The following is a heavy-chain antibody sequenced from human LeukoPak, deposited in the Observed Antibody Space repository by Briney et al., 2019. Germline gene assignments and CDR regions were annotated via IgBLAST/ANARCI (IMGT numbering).Heavy chain of an antibody. CDR2: IYPGDSET. J-gene: IGHJ3*01. CDR1: GYSLTTYW. V-gene: IGHV5-51*01. D-gene: IGHD3-3*01. Sequence: GESLKISCKGSGYSLTTYWIGWVRQMPGKGLEWMGIIYPGDSETRYSPSFQGQVTISADKSINTAYLQWSSLKASDTAMYYCVRPQGISIFGVVIIGAFDLWGQGTMVTVSS. CDR3: VRPQGISIFGVVIIGAFDL.